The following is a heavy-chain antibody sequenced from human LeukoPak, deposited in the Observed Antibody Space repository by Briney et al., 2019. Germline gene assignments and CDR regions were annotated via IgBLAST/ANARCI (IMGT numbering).Heavy chain of an antibody. D-gene: IGHD3-10*01. CDR3: ARRIYSGSGSYSALGY. V-gene: IGHV1-69*05. CDR1: GGTFSSYA. J-gene: IGHJ4*02. Sequence: GASVKVSCKASGGTFSSYAISWVRQALGQGLEWMGGIIPIFGTANYAQKFQGRVTMTRNTSISTAYMELSSLRSEDTAVYYCARRIYSGSGSYSALGYWGQGTLVTVSS. CDR2: IIPIFGTA.